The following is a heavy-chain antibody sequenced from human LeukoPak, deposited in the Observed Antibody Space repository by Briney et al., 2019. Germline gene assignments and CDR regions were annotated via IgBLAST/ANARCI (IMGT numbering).Heavy chain of an antibody. Sequence: SETLSLTCTVSGGSISTYYWNWIRQPPGKGLEWIGSINYSGSTNYNPSLKSRVTISIDTSKNQFSLKLSSVTAADTAVYYCARDYFTSYYYYGMDVWGQGTTVTVSS. CDR1: GGSISTYY. CDR3: ARDYFTSYYYYGMDV. CDR2: INYSGST. V-gene: IGHV4-59*01. J-gene: IGHJ6*02. D-gene: IGHD2/OR15-2a*01.